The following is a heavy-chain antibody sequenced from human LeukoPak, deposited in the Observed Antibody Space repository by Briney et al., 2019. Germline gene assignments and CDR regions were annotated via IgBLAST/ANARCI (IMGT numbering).Heavy chain of an antibody. CDR3: VKKVAGVAWFDS. CDR2: IYYSGST. CDR1: GGSISSGDYY. D-gene: IGHD7-27*01. J-gene: IGHJ5*01. Sequence: PSETLSLTCTVSGGSISSGDYYWSWIRQPPGKGLEWIGYIYYSGSTYYNPSLKSRVTISVDTSKNQFSLKLSSVTAVDTAVYYCVKKVAGVAWFDSWGQGTLVTVSS. V-gene: IGHV4-30-4*01.